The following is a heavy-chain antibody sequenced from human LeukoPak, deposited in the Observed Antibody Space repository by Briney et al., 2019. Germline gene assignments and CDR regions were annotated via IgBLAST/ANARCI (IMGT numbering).Heavy chain of an antibody. V-gene: IGHV1-8*01. Sequence: ASVKVSCKASGYTFTSYDINWVRQATGQGLEWMGWMNPNSGNTGYAQKFQGRVTVTRNTSINTAYMELSSLRSEDTAVYYCARAPEWGKSNFYNYMDVWGKGTTVTVSS. J-gene: IGHJ6*03. CDR3: ARAPEWGKSNFYNYMDV. CDR2: MNPNSGNT. D-gene: IGHD1-26*01. CDR1: GYTFTSYD.